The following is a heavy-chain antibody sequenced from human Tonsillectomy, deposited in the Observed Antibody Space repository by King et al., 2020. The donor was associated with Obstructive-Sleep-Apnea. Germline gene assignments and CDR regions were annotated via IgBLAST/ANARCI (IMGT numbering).Heavy chain of an antibody. CDR2: IYHSGST. J-gene: IGHJ4*02. Sequence: VQLQESGPGLVKPSETLSLTCTVSGYSISSGYYWGWIRQPPGKGLERIGSIYHSGSTYYNPSLKSRVTISVDTSKNQFSLKLSSVTAADTAVYYCARVTASGSYPIDYWGQGTPVTVSS. CDR3: ARVTASGSYPIDY. D-gene: IGHD1-26*01. V-gene: IGHV4-38-2*02. CDR1: GYSISSGYY.